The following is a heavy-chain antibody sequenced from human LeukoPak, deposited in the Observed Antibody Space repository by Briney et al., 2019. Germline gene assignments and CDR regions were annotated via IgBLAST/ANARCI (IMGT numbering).Heavy chain of an antibody. CDR2: MNPNSGNT. V-gene: IGHV1-8*02. D-gene: IGHD5-12*01. CDR1: GYTFTGYY. J-gene: IGHJ4*02. Sequence: ASVKVSCKASGYTFTGYYMHWVRQAPGQGLEWMGWMNPNSGNTGYAQKFQGRVTMTRNTSISTAYMELSSLRSEDTAVYYCARGGVKWLRSAFDYWGQGTLVTVSS. CDR3: ARGGVKWLRSAFDY.